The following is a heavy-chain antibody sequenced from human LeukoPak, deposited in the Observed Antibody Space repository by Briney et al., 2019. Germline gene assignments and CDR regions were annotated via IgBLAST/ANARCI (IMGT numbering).Heavy chain of an antibody. J-gene: IGHJ4*02. D-gene: IGHD6-19*01. CDR2: IYPGDSDA. CDR3: AMQFEQFYDF. CDR1: GYTFSNYW. Sequence: GESLKISCKASGYTFSNYWISWVRQTPGKGLEWLGIIYPGDSDARYSPSLQGQLTMSVDKSIDTAYLHWNSLKASDSGTYYCAMQFEQFYDFWGQGTLVTVSS. V-gene: IGHV5-51*01.